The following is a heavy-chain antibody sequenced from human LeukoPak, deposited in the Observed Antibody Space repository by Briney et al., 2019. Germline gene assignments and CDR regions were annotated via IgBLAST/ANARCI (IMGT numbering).Heavy chain of an antibody. J-gene: IGHJ4*02. V-gene: IGHV3-53*01. D-gene: IGHD1-26*01. CDR1: GFTFSSYT. CDR3: ARGRGSYSLFDY. CDR2: IYSGSNT. Sequence: PGGSLRLSCAASGFTFSSYTMNWVRQAPGKGLEWVSVIYSGSNTYYTDSVKGRFTISRDNSKNTLYLQMNSLRAEDTAVYYCARGRGSYSLFDYWGQGTLVTVSS.